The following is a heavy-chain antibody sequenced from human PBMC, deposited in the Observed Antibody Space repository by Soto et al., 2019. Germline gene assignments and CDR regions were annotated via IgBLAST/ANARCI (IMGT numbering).Heavy chain of an antibody. Sequence: SETLSLTCTISGDSISISSYYWAWIRQPPGKGLEWIGSMYYSGSTYNNPSLKSRVTISVDTSKNQFSLKLSSVTAADTAVYYCARVGGSSWYYYYMDVWGKGTTVTVSS. CDR2: MYYSGST. CDR3: ARVGGSSWYYYYMDV. D-gene: IGHD6-13*01. J-gene: IGHJ6*03. CDR1: GDSISISSYY. V-gene: IGHV4-39*07.